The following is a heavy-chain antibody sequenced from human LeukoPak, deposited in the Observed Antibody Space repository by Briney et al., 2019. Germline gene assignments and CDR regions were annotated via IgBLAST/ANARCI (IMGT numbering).Heavy chain of an antibody. CDR3: ARGDCSSTRCYRLDY. CDR1: GFTFSSYA. CDR2: ISYDGSNK. D-gene: IGHD2-2*02. V-gene: IGHV3-30-3*01. Sequence: PGGSLRLSCAASGFTFSSYARHWVRQAPGKGLEWVAVISYDGSNKYYADSVKGRFTISRDNSKNTLYLQMNSLRAEDTAVYYCARGDCSSTRCYRLDYWRKGPLLSV. J-gene: IGHJ4*02.